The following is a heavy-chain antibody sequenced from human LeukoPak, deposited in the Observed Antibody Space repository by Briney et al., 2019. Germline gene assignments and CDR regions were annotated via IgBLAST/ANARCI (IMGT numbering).Heavy chain of an antibody. D-gene: IGHD5-18*01. J-gene: IGHJ5*02. CDR3: AKGAGGFSYYNWFDP. CDR1: GGSINSNSYY. CDR2: IYYSGST. V-gene: IGHV4-39*07. Sequence: SETLSLTCTVSGGSINSNSYYWGWIRQPPGKGLEWIGSIYYSGSTYYNPSLKSRVTISVDTSKNQFSLKLSSVTAADTAVYYCAKGAGGFSYYNWFDPWGQGTLVTVSS.